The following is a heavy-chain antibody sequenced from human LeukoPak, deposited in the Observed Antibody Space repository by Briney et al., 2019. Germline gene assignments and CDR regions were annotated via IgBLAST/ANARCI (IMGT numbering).Heavy chain of an antibody. J-gene: IGHJ4*02. Sequence: GGSLRLSCAASGFTVSSNYMSWVRQAPGKGLDWVSVIYSGGTTYYADSVKGRFTLSRDSAKNSLYLQMNSLRAEDTAVYYCARGAAGYVGASSFDYWGQGTLVTVSS. CDR1: GFTVSSNY. CDR3: ARGAAGYVGASSFDY. V-gene: IGHV3-66*01. D-gene: IGHD1-26*01. CDR2: IYSGGTT.